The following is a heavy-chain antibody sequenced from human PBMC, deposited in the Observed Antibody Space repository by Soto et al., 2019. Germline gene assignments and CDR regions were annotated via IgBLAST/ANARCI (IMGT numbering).Heavy chain of an antibody. Sequence: VQLQESGPRLVKPSETLSLTCTVSNGSIIHYYWSWIRQPPGKGPEWIGYIYYSGATNYNPSLKGRVSMSVDMARNELSLKLNSVTAADTAVSDCASRLTLATTTGDVFDIWGRGTLVTVSS. CDR2: IYYSGAT. V-gene: IGHV4-59*01. CDR1: NGSIIHYY. J-gene: IGHJ3*02. CDR3: ASRLTLATTTGDVFDI. D-gene: IGHD3-9*01.